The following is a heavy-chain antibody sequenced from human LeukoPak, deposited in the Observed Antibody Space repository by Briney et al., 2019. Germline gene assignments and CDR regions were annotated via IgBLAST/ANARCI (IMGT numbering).Heavy chain of an antibody. J-gene: IGHJ4*02. D-gene: IGHD2-15*01. CDR1: GYTFTSYD. CDR2: MNPNSGNT. CDR3: ARGGPVKRYCSGGSCYTYPAGVWGFDY. V-gene: IGHV1-8*01. Sequence: ASVKVSCKASGYTFTSYDINWVRQATGQGLEWMGWMNPNSGNTGYAQKFQGRVTMTRSTSISTAYMELSSLRSEDTAVYYCARGGPVKRYCSGGSCYTYPAGVWGFDYWGQGTLVTVSS.